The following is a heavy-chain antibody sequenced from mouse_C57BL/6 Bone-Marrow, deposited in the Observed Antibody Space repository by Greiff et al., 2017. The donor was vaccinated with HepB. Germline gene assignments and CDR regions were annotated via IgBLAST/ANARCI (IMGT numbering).Heavy chain of an antibody. V-gene: IGHV1-64*01. CDR3: ARLIGSRGDY. Sequence: QVQLQESGAELVKPGASVKLSCKASGYTFTSYWMHWVKQRPGQGLEWIGMIHPNSGSTNYNEKFKSKATLTVDKSSSTAYMQLSSLTSEDSAVYYCARLIGSRGDYWGQGTTLTVSS. D-gene: IGHD1-1*01. CDR1: GYTFTSYW. CDR2: IHPNSGST. J-gene: IGHJ2*01.